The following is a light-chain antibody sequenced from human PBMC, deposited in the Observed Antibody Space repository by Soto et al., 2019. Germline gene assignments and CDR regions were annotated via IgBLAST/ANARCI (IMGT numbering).Light chain of an antibody. Sequence: DIQMTQSPSSLSASVGDRVTITCRASQSISSYLNWYQQKPGKAPKLPIYAASSLQSGVPSRFSGSGSGTDFNLTISSLQPEDFATYYCQQSYSTPYTFGQGTKLEIK. V-gene: IGKV1-39*01. J-gene: IGKJ2*01. CDR3: QQSYSTPYT. CDR2: AAS. CDR1: QSISSY.